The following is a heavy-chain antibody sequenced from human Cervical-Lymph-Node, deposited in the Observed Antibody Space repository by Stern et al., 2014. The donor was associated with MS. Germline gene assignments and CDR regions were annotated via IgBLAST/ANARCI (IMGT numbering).Heavy chain of an antibody. CDR3: ARDLGGYCSSTSCYVINWFDP. Sequence: DQLVESGAEVKKPGASVKVSCKASGYTFTSYGISWVRQAPGQGLEWMGWIRAYNGNTNYAQKLQGRVTMTTDTSTSTAYMELRSLRSDDTAVYYCARDLGGYCSSTSCYVINWFDPWGQGTLVTVSS. V-gene: IGHV1-18*01. J-gene: IGHJ5*02. D-gene: IGHD2-2*01. CDR1: GYTFTSYG. CDR2: IRAYNGNT.